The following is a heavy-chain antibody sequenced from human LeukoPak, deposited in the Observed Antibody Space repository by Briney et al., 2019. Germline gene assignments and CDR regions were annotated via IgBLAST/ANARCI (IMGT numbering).Heavy chain of an antibody. D-gene: IGHD2-15*01. J-gene: IGHJ4*02. CDR3: AISLPQLDY. CDR1: GFTFSSCW. CDR2: IKSDGSVT. Sequence: GGSLRLSCAASGFTFSSCWMHWVRQPPGKGLVWVSRIKSDGSVTDYADSVRGRFTISRDNAKNSLYLQMNSLRAEDTAVYYCAISLPQLDYWGQGTLVTVSS. V-gene: IGHV3-74*01.